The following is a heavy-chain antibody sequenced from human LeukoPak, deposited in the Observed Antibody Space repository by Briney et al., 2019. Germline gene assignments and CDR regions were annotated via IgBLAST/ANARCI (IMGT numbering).Heavy chain of an antibody. Sequence: GGSLRLSCAASGFTFSSYTMHWVRQAPGQGLEWVAVISYDGSNKYYADSVKGRFTISGDTSKNTLYLQMNSLRAEDTAVYYCARDRCSSTSCYTHYFDYWGQGTLVTVSS. CDR2: ISYDGSNK. V-gene: IGHV3-30-3*01. D-gene: IGHD2-2*02. CDR3: ARDRCSSTSCYTHYFDY. J-gene: IGHJ4*02. CDR1: GFTFSSYT.